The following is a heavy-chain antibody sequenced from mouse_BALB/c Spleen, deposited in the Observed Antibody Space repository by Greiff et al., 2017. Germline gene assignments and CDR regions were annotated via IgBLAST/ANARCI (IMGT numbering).Heavy chain of an antibody. CDR2: IRSKSNNYAT. V-gene: IGHV10-1*02. Sequence: EVQGVESGGGLVQPKGSLKLSCAASGFTFNTYAMNWVRQAPGKGLEWVARIRSKSNNYATYYADSVKDRFTISRDDSQSMLYLQMNNLKTEDTAMYYCVRHGTGGDYWGQGTTLTVSA. D-gene: IGHD2-1*01. CDR3: VRHGTGGDY. J-gene: IGHJ2*01. CDR1: GFTFNTYA.